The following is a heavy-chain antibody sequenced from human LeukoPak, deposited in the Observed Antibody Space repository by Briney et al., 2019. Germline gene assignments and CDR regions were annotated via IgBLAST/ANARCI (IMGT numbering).Heavy chain of an antibody. Sequence: GRSLRLSCAASGFTFSSYGMHWVRQAPGKGLEWVAVISYDGSNKYYADSVKGRFTISRDNSKNTLYLQMNSLRAEDTAVYYCAKVGGSGSYIYYYGMDVWGKGTTVTVSS. J-gene: IGHJ6*04. V-gene: IGHV3-30*18. CDR3: AKVGGSGSYIYYYGMDV. CDR1: GFTFSSYG. CDR2: ISYDGSNK. D-gene: IGHD3-10*01.